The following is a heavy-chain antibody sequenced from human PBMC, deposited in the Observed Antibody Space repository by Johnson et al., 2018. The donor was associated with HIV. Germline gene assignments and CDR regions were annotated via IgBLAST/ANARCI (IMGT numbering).Heavy chain of an antibody. Sequence: QMMLVDSGGGVVQPGGSLRLSCAASGFTFSSYAMHWVRQAPGKGLQWVAVISYDGSNKNYADSVKGRFTISRDNSKNTLYLQMNSLRVEDTAIYDCAKDQAGVPSAWSAFDIWGQGTTVTVSS. CDR2: ISYDGSNK. V-gene: IGHV3-30-3*02. CDR3: AKDQAGVPSAWSAFDI. J-gene: IGHJ3*02. CDR1: GFTFSSYA. D-gene: IGHD6-19*01.